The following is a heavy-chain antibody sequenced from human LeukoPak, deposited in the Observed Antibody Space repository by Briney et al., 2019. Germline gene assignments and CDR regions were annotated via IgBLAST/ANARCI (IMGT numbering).Heavy chain of an antibody. J-gene: IGHJ4*02. D-gene: IGHD1-26*01. V-gene: IGHV3-33*01. CDR3: ATDRGGYPFDY. Sequence: GGSLRLSCAASEFTFNTYGMHWVRQAPGKGLEWVAVIWSDGSHQTYADSVRGRFTISRDNSKSTLYLQMNSLRTEDTAVYYCATDRGGYPFDYWGQGTLVTVSS. CDR2: IWSDGSHQ. CDR1: EFTFNTYG.